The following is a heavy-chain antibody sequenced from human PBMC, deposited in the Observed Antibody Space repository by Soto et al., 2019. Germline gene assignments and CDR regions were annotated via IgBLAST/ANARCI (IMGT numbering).Heavy chain of an antibody. Sequence: VKVSCKASGYTFTSYAMHWVRQAPGQRLEWMGWINAGNGNTKYSQKFQGRVTITRDTSASTAYMELSSLRSEDTAVYYCARGLLVAATPGIDYWGQGTLVTVSS. V-gene: IGHV1-3*01. CDR1: GYTFTSYA. D-gene: IGHD2-15*01. CDR2: INAGNGNT. J-gene: IGHJ4*02. CDR3: ARGLLVAATPGIDY.